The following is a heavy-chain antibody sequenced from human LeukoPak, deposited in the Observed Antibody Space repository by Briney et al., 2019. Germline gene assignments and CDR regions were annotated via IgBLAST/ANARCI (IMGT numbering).Heavy chain of an antibody. CDR1: KFNFA. D-gene: IGHD6-6*01. J-gene: IGHJ4*02. CDR3: AKGHFASSSLFDY. V-gene: IGHV3-23*02. Sequence: SGGSPRLSCVASKFNFAMSRVRQTAGKGLEWVSAISGSGDSTFYRDSVKGRFTISRDNSKNTLYLQMNSLRVEDTALYYCAKGHFASSSLFDYWGPGTLVTVSS. CDR2: ISGSGDST.